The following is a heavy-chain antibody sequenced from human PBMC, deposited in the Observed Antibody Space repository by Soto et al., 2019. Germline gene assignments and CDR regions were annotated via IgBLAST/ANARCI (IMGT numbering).Heavy chain of an antibody. CDR2: IYYSGRT. Sequence: SETLSLTCIVSGESISSSSYYWGWIRQPPGKGLEWIGSIYYSGRTYYNPSFKSRVTISIDTSKNQFSLKLSSVTATDAAVYYCARQRTTVVTQAYFDHWGQGALVTVPQ. CDR1: GESISSSSYY. V-gene: IGHV4-39*01. D-gene: IGHD2-21*02. J-gene: IGHJ4*02. CDR3: ARQRTTVVTQAYFDH.